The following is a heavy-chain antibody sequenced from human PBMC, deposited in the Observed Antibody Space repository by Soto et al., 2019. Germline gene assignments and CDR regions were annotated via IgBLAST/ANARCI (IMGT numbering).Heavy chain of an antibody. CDR3: VKGDRYCSGGSCYFSSILPVYYFDY. J-gene: IGHJ4*02. CDR1: GFTFSSYA. V-gene: IGHV3-64D*06. CDR2: ISSNGGST. Sequence: PGGSLRLSCSASGFTFSSYAMHWVRQAPGKGLEYVSAISSNGGSTYYADSVKGRFTISRDNSKNTLYLQMSSLRAEDTAVYYCVKGDRYCSGGSCYFSSILPVYYFDYWGQGTLVTVSS. D-gene: IGHD2-15*01.